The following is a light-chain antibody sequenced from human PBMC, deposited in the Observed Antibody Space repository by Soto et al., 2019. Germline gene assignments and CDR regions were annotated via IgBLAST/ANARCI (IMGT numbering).Light chain of an antibody. CDR3: CSHAGTYTLV. CDR1: STDVGNSKF. J-gene: IGLJ3*02. Sequence: QSALTQPASVSGSPGQSLTISCTGSSTDVGNSKFVSWYQLHPGQAPKLMIYEGTKLPSGTSNRFSGSYSGNTASLTISGLQTEDEADYYCCSHAGTYTLVFGGGTKLTVL. V-gene: IGLV2-23*01. CDR2: EGT.